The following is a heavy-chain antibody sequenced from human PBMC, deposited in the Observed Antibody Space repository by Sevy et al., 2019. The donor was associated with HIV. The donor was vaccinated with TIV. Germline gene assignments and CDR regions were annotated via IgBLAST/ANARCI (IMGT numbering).Heavy chain of an antibody. Sequence: ASVKVSCKGSGYTFNNYIIYWVRQAPGQSLEWMGWVNTASGDKKYSQTFQGRVIITTDTSARTVYMELNNLRSEDTAFYFCARDFCSGGSCYSAFVYWGQGTLVTVSS. D-gene: IGHD2-15*01. J-gene: IGHJ4*02. CDR3: ARDFCSGGSCYSAFVY. V-gene: IGHV1-3*04. CDR2: VNTASGDK. CDR1: GYTFNNYI.